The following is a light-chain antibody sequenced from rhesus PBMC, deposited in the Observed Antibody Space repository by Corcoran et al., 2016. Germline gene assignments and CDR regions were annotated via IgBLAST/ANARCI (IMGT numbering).Light chain of an antibody. J-gene: IGKJ3*01. CDR3: DQTLPTPFT. CDR1: QSLLHSNGYTY. V-gene: IGKV2-78*01. Sequence: DIVMTQTPLSLSVTPGEPASISCRSSQSLLHSNGYTYLHWYLQKPGQSPQLLIYLVSNRASGVPDRFSGSGSGTDFTLKISRVEAEDVGVYSCDQTLPTPFTFGPGTKLAIK. CDR2: LVS.